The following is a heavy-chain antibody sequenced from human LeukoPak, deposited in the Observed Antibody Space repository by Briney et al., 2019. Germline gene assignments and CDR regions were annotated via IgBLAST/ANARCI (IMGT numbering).Heavy chain of an antibody. CDR3: ARGTVPNAFDI. V-gene: IGHV4-61*02. CDR1: GASISNDNYY. D-gene: IGHD1/OR15-1a*01. CDR2: IYTSGST. Sequence: PSETLSLTCTVSGASISNDNYYWSWIRQPAGKGLEWIGRIYTSGSTDYNPSLKSRVTMSVDTSKNQFSLKLSSVTAADTAVYFCARGTVPNAFDIWGQGTMVTVS. J-gene: IGHJ3*02.